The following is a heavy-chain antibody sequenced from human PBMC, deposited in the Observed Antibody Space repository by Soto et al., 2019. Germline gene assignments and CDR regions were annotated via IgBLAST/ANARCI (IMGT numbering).Heavy chain of an antibody. D-gene: IGHD4-17*01. CDR1: GFTFDDYA. CDR3: AKDWGDYGDYGGAFDI. V-gene: IGHV3-9*01. CDR2: ISWNSGSI. Sequence: EVQLVESGGGLVQPGRSLRLSCAASGFTFDDYAMHWVRQAPGKGLEWVSGISWNSGSIGYADSVKGRFTISRDNAKNSLYLQMNSLRAEDTALHYCAKDWGDYGDYGGAFDIWGQGTMVTVSS. J-gene: IGHJ3*02.